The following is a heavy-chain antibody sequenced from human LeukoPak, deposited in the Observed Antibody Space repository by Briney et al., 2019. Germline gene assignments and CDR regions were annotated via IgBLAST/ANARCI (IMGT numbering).Heavy chain of an antibody. CDR2: IYTSGNT. CDR3: ASLRERSYYARGFDY. CDR1: GDSISSYY. J-gene: IGHJ4*02. Sequence: SETLSLTCTVSGDSISSYYWSWIRQPAGKGLEWIGRIYTSGNTKYNPSLKSRVTMSLDTSKNQFSLKLSSVTAADTAVYYCASLRERSYYARGFDYWGQGTLVTVSS. V-gene: IGHV4-4*07. D-gene: IGHD1-26*01.